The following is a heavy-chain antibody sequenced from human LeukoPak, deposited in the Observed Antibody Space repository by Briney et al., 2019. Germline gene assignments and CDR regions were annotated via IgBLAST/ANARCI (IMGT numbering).Heavy chain of an antibody. V-gene: IGHV1-18*04. J-gene: IGHJ4*02. CDR3: ARELYSGQDYFDY. D-gene: IGHD5-12*01. CDR1: GYTFTGYY. Sequence: ASVKVSCKASGYTFTGYYMHWVRQAPGQGLEWMGWINAYNGNTNYAQKLQGRVTMTTDTSTSTAYMELRSLRSDDTAVYYCARELYSGQDYFDYWGQGTLVTVSS. CDR2: INAYNGNT.